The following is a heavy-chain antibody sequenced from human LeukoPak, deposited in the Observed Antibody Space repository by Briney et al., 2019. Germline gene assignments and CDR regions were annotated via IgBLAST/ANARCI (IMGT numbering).Heavy chain of an antibody. D-gene: IGHD6-25*01. V-gene: IGHV1-46*01. J-gene: IGHJ5*02. CDR1: GYTFTSYY. CDR3: ARDPGRSSEWFDP. CDR2: INPSGGST. Sequence: ASVKVSCKASGYTFTSYYMHWVRQAPGQGLEWMGIINPSGGSTSYAQKFQGRVTITTDESTSTAYMELSSLRSEDTAVYYCARDPGRSSEWFDPWGQGTLVTVSS.